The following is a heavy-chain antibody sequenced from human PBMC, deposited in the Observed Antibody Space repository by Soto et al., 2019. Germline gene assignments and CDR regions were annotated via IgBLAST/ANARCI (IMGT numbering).Heavy chain of an antibody. CDR3: ARGTYYYDSSRYYGY. D-gene: IGHD3-22*01. Sequence: EVQLVESGGGLVKPGGSLRLSCAASGFTFSTYSMNWVRQAPGKGLEWVSSISSSSSNIYYADSVKGRFTISRDNAKNSLYLQMNSLRAEDTAVYCARGTYYYDSSRYYGYWGQGTLVTVSS. V-gene: IGHV3-21*01. CDR1: GFTFSTYS. J-gene: IGHJ4*02. CDR2: ISSSSSNI.